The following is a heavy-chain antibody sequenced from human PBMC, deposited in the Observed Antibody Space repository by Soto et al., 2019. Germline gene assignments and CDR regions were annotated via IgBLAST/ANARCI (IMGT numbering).Heavy chain of an antibody. CDR3: ARARTSSGYSDY. Sequence: ASVKVSCKASGGTLSSYAISWVRQAPGQGLEWMGGIIPIFGTANYAQKFQGRVTITADESTSTAYMELSSLRSEDTAVYYCARARTSSGYSDYWGQGTLVTVSS. J-gene: IGHJ4*02. CDR1: GGTLSSYA. V-gene: IGHV1-69*13. D-gene: IGHD3-22*01. CDR2: IIPIFGTA.